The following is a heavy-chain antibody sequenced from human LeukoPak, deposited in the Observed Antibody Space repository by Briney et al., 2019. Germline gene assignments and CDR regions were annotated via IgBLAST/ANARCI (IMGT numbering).Heavy chain of an antibody. D-gene: IGHD6-19*01. J-gene: IGHJ4*02. V-gene: IGHV4-39*01. CDR3: ARQHSSGWPNCDY. Sequence: PSETLSLTRTVSGGSISSSSYYWGWIRQPPGKGLEWIGSIYYSGSTYYNPSLKSRVTISVDTSKNQFSLKLSSVTAADTAVYYCARQHSSGWPNCDYWGQGTLVTVSS. CDR2: IYYSGST. CDR1: GGSISSSSYY.